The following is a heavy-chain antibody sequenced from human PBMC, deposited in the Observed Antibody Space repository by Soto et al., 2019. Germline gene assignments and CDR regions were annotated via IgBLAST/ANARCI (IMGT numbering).Heavy chain of an antibody. J-gene: IGHJ4*01. CDR2: IYHSGTT. D-gene: IGHD3-22*01. CDR1: GDSISSGYH. Sequence: SATLSLTCDVSGDSISSGYHWAWSRQPPGQGLEGAARIYHSGTTCYIPSLTSRVTISVDTSKNKSSLKLTSVTAADSAVYYIARTDSGGYYPDCGHGNPVTVSS. CDR3: ARTDSGGYYPD. V-gene: IGHV4-38-2*01.